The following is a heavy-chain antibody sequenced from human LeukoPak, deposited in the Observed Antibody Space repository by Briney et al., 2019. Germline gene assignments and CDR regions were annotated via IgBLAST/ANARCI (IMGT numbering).Heavy chain of an antibody. CDR3: ARVPPGASSSWYILFDNWFDP. J-gene: IGHJ5*02. CDR2: ISAYNGNT. CDR1: GYTFTSYG. D-gene: IGHD6-13*01. V-gene: IGHV1-18*01. Sequence: ASVKVSRKASGYTFTSYGISWVRQAPGQGLEWMGWISAYNGNTNYAQKLQGRVTMTTDTSTSTAYMELRSLRSDDTAVYYCARVPPGASSSWYILFDNWFDPWGQGTLVTVSS.